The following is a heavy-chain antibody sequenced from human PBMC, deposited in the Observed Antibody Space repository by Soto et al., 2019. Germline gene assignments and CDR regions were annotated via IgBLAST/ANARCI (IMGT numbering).Heavy chain of an antibody. CDR2: INPNSGGT. Sequence: ASVKVSCKASGYTCTGYYMHWVLQAPGQGLEWMGWINPNSGGTNYAQKFQGWVTMTRDTSISTAYMELSRLRSDDTAVYYCARGSGYGDYYCNYWGQGNLVTFSS. D-gene: IGHD5-12*01. J-gene: IGHJ4*02. CDR3: ARGSGYGDYYCNY. V-gene: IGHV1-2*04. CDR1: GYTCTGYY.